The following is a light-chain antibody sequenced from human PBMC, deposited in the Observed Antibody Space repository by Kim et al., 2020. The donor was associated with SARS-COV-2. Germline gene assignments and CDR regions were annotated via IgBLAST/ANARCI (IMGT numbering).Light chain of an antibody. CDR1: QRVSTH. Sequence: WSPGERSTLFCRARQRVSTHLVWYQQKPGQAPRLLIYDASNRAAGIPARFSGSGSETDFTLTISSLEPEEFAVYYCQQRANWPLTFGGGTKVDIK. CDR3: QQRANWPLT. V-gene: IGKV3-11*01. CDR2: DAS. J-gene: IGKJ4*01.